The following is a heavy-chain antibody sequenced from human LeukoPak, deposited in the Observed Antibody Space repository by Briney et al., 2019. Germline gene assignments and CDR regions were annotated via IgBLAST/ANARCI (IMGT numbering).Heavy chain of an antibody. J-gene: IGHJ4*02. CDR1: GGSISSSSYY. CDR3: ARDPTVLKIFDY. Sequence: SETLSLTCTVSGGSISSSSYYWGWIRQPPGKGLEWIGSIYYSGSTYYNPSLKSRVTISVDTSKNQFSLKLSSVTAADTAVYYCARDPTVLKIFDYWGQGTLVTVSS. D-gene: IGHD4-17*01. CDR2: IYYSGST. V-gene: IGHV4-39*07.